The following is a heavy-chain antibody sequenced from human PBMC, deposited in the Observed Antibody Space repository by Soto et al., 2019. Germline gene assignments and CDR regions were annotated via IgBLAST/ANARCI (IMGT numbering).Heavy chain of an antibody. Sequence: ASAPTLVNPTQTLTLTCTFSGFSLSTSGMRVSWTRQPPGKALEWLARIDWDDDKFYNTSLKTRLTISKDSSKNQVVLTMTNMDPVDTATYYCARMFHCSGGTCPFDYWGQGALVTVSS. V-gene: IGHV2-70*04. CDR2: IDWDDDK. J-gene: IGHJ4*02. D-gene: IGHD2-15*01. CDR3: ARMFHCSGGTCPFDY. CDR1: GFSLSTSGMR.